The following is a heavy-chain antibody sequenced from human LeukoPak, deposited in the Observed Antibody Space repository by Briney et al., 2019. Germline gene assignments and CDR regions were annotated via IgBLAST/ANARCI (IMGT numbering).Heavy chain of an antibody. D-gene: IGHD6-19*01. J-gene: IGHJ3*02. Sequence: GGSLRLSCAASGFTFSSYSMNWVRQAPGKGLEWVAFIRYDGSNKYYADSVKGRFTISRDNSKNTLYLQMNSLRAEDTAVYYCAKVTDYSSGWYKAFDIWGQGTMVTVSS. CDR2: IRYDGSNK. CDR3: AKVTDYSSGWYKAFDI. V-gene: IGHV3-30*02. CDR1: GFTFSSYS.